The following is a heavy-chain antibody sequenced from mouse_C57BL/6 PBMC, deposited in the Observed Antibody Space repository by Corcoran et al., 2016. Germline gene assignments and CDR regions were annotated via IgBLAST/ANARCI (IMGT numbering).Heavy chain of an antibody. CDR1: GYTFTDYY. CDR2: INPNNGGT. CDR3: ARNWRYYFDY. Sequence: EVQLQQSGPELVKPGTSVKISCKASGYTFTDYYMNWVKQRHGKSLEWMGDINPNNGGTSYNQKFKGKATLTVDKSSSTADMELRSLTSEDSVVEYCARNWRYYFDYWGQGTTLTVSS. J-gene: IGHJ2*01. D-gene: IGHD4-1*01. V-gene: IGHV1-26*01.